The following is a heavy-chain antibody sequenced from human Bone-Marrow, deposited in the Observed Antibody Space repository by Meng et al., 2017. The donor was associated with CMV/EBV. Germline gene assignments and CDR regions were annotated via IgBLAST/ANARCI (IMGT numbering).Heavy chain of an antibody. V-gene: IGHV3-7*01. D-gene: IGHD2-21*01. CDR3: ATVNCYQRGNYYYYGMDF. J-gene: IGHJ6*02. CDR2: IKQDGSEN. CDR1: GFTFSSYW. Sequence: GESLKISCTASGFTFSSYWMTWVRQAPGKGLEWVANIKQDGSENYYVDSVKGRFTISKDSAKNSLYLQMNSLIADDTAVFYCATVNCYQRGNYYYYGMDFCGQATTVTVSS.